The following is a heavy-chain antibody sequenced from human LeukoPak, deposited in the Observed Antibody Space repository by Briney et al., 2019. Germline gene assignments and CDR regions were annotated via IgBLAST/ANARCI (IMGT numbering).Heavy chain of an antibody. V-gene: IGHV1-2*02. J-gene: IGHJ4*02. D-gene: IGHD3-22*01. Sequence: ASVKVSCKASGYIFTGYYIHWVRPAPGQGLEWMGWINPNSGGTNYAQKFQGRVTMTRDTSISTAYMELSRLTSDDTAVYYCARDPLVGYYHTPDSWGQGTLVTVSS. CDR2: INPNSGGT. CDR1: GYIFTGYY. CDR3: ARDPLVGYYHTPDS.